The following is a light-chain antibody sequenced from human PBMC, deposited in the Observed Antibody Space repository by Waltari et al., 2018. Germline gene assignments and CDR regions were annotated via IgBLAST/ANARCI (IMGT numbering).Light chain of an antibody. CDR2: DVS. CDR3: SSYTRSSTWV. Sequence: QSALTQPASVSGSPGQSITISCTGTSGDVGGYNYVSWYQQHPGKAPKLMIYDVSNRPSGVSNSFSGSKSGNTASLTISGLQAEDEADYYCSSYTRSSTWVFGGGTKLTVL. V-gene: IGLV2-14*03. J-gene: IGLJ3*02. CDR1: SGDVGGYNY.